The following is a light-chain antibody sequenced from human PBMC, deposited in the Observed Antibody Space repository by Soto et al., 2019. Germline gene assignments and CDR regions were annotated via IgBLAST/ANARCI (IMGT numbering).Light chain of an antibody. CDR2: AAS. CDR3: QKYTSAPPWT. V-gene: IGKV1-27*01. CDR1: QGISSY. J-gene: IGKJ1*01. Sequence: DIQMTQSPSSLSASVGDRVNITCRASQGISSYLAWYQQKPGKVPKLLIYAASTLQAGVPSRFSGSGSGTDFTLTISSLQPEDVAAYYCQKYTSAPPWTFGQGTKVDIK.